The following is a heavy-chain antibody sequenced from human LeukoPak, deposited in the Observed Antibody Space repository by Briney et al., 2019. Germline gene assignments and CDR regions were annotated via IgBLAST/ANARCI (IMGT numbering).Heavy chain of an antibody. CDR2: IYYSKNT. Sequence: SETLSLTCTVSGDSISSSSAYWGWIRQPPGKGLEWIGSIYYSKNTYYNPSLKSRVTISADTSKNQFSLTLGSVSATDTAVYYCVSPRGFSYGYFDYWGQGTLVTVSS. J-gene: IGHJ4*02. D-gene: IGHD5-18*01. V-gene: IGHV4-39*01. CDR3: VSPRGFSYGYFDY. CDR1: GDSISSSSAY.